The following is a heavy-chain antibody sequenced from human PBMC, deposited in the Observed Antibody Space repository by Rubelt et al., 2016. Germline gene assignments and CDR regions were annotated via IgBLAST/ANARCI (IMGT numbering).Heavy chain of an antibody. D-gene: IGHD3-22*01. V-gene: IGHV4-34*01. Sequence: QVQLQQWGAGLLKPSETLSLTCAVYGGSFSGFYWTWIRQTPGKGLEWIGAIYHSGTTTNYNPSLHSRVTISLDASKSQFSLELSVVTAADTAVYYCARESYDSSGYYAYWGQGTQVTVSS. CDR2: IYHSGTTT. CDR3: ARESYDSSGYYAY. J-gene: IGHJ4*02. CDR1: GGSFSGFY.